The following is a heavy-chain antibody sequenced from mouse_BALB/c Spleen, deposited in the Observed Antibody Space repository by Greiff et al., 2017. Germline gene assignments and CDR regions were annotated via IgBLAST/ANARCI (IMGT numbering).Heavy chain of an antibody. CDR2: IDPENGDT. V-gene: IGHV14-4*02. Sequence: EVKLVESGAELVRSGASVKLSCTASGFNIKDYYMHWVKQRPEQGLEWIGWIDPENGDTEYAPKLQGKATMTADTSTNTAYLQLSSLTSEDTAVYYCNAYGNYENFDYWGQGTTLTVSS. D-gene: IGHD2-1*01. CDR3: NAYGNYENFDY. J-gene: IGHJ2*01. CDR1: GFNIKDYY.